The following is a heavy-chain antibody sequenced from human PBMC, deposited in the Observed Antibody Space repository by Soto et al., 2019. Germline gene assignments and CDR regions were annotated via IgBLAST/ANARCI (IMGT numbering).Heavy chain of an antibody. CDR1: GGTFSSYA. D-gene: IGHD3-22*01. CDR3: ARDRAEDYYDSSGLIY. Sequence: SVKVSCKASGGTFSSYAISWVRQAPGQGLEWMGGIIPIFGTANYAQKFQGRVTITADESTSTAYMELSSLRSEGTAVYYCARDRAEDYYDSSGLIYWGQGTLVTVSS. J-gene: IGHJ4*02. CDR2: IIPIFGTA. V-gene: IGHV1-69*13.